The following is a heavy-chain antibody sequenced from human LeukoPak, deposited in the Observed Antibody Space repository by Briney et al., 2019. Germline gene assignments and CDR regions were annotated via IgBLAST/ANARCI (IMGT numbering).Heavy chain of an antibody. CDR3: ARGNNFRFDY. J-gene: IGHJ4*02. Sequence: PSETLSLTCGVSGGTFSGYYWSWIRQPPGKGLEWIGEIYHSGKTNYNPTLKSRVTISVDASKREFSLILNSVTAADAAVYYCARGNNFRFDYWGQETLVTVSS. CDR2: IYHSGKT. D-gene: IGHD5-24*01. CDR1: GGTFSGYY. V-gene: IGHV4-34*01.